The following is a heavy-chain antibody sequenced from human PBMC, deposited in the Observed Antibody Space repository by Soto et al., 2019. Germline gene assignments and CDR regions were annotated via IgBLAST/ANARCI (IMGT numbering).Heavy chain of an antibody. CDR2: TYYRSKWYY. CDR3: ARGEQYSGRIFDY. V-gene: IGHV6-1*01. CDR1: GDSVSSNSAG. D-gene: IGHD1-26*01. J-gene: IGHJ4*01. Sequence: SQTLSLTCSITGDSVSSNSAGWSWVRQSPSRGLEWLGRTYYRSKWYYEYAVSVRGRITINPDTSKNQYSLQLNSVTPEDTAVYFCARGEQYSGRIFDYWGQGTLVTVSS.